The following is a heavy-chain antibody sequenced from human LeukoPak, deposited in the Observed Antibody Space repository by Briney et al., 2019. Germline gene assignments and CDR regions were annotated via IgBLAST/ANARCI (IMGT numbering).Heavy chain of an antibody. CDR3: AKATARYCSSTICYLDY. J-gene: IGHJ4*02. V-gene: IGHV3-30-3*01. CDR2: VSYDGSIK. Sequence: GGSLRLSCAASGFTFSSYALHWVRQAPNKGLEWVAIVSYDGSIKYYADSVKGRFTISRDNSKNTLYLQMNSLRAEDTALYYCAKATARYCSSTICYLDYWGQGTLVTVSS. D-gene: IGHD2-2*01. CDR1: GFTFSSYA.